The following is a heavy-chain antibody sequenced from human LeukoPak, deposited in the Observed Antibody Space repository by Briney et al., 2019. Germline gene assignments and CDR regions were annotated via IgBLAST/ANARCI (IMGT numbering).Heavy chain of an antibody. CDR1: GFTSSNFA. V-gene: IGHV3-7*01. Sequence: GGSLRLSCAASGFTSSNFAIHWVRQPPGKGLEWVANIKQDGSEKYYVDSVKGRFTISRDNAKNSLYLQMNSLRAEDTAVYYCARGYCSSTSCYSYYMDVWGKGTTVTVSS. J-gene: IGHJ6*03. CDR2: IKQDGSEK. CDR3: ARGYCSSTSCYSYYMDV. D-gene: IGHD2-2*01.